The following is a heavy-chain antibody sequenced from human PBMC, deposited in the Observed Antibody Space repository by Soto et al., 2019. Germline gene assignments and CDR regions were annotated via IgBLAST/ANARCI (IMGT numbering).Heavy chain of an antibody. Sequence: QVQLVESGGGVVQPGRSLRLSCAASGFTFSSYAMHWVRQAPGKGLEWVAVISYDGSNKYYADSVKGRFTISRDNSKNTLYLQMNSLRAEDTAVYYCAKGLGMVVASALDYWGQGTLVTVSS. D-gene: IGHD2-15*01. J-gene: IGHJ4*02. CDR2: ISYDGSNK. CDR1: GFTFSSYA. V-gene: IGHV3-30*04. CDR3: AKGLGMVVASALDY.